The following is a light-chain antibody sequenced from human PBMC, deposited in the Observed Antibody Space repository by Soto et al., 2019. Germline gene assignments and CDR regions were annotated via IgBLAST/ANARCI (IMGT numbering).Light chain of an antibody. CDR1: QSISSW. J-gene: IGKJ2*01. Sequence: DIQMTQSPSTLSASVGDRVTITCRASQSISSWLAWYQQKPGKAPKLLIYDASSLESGVPSRFSGSGSGTEFTLTISSLQPDDFATYDCQQYNSYSQYTFGKGTKLEIK. CDR3: QQYNSYSQYT. V-gene: IGKV1-5*01. CDR2: DAS.